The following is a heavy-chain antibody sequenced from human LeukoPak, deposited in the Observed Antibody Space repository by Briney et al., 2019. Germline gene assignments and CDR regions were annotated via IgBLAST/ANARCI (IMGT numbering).Heavy chain of an antibody. D-gene: IGHD3-22*01. CDR1: GYTFTSYD. CDR2: MNPNSGNT. J-gene: IGHJ4*02. Sequence: ASVKVSCKASGYTFTSYDINWVRQATGQGLEWMGWMNPNSGNTGYAQKFQGRVTMTRNTSISTAYMELSSLRSEDTAVYYCATPPLDSSGYYYNYWGQGTLVTVSS. V-gene: IGHV1-8*01. CDR3: ATPPLDSSGYYYNY.